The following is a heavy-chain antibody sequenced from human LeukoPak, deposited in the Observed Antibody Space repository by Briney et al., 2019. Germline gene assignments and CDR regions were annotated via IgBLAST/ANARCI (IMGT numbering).Heavy chain of an antibody. CDR1: GGSISSGVYY. V-gene: IGHV4-31*03. J-gene: IGHJ5*02. D-gene: IGHD3-9*01. CDR2: IYYSGST. CDR3: ARGRDDILTGYYNSWFDP. Sequence: SETLSLTCTVSGGSISSGVYYWSWIRQHPGKGLEWIGYIYYSGSTYYNPSLKSRVTISVDTSKNQFSLKLSSVTAADTAVYYCARGRDDILTGYYNSWFDPWGQGTLVTVSS.